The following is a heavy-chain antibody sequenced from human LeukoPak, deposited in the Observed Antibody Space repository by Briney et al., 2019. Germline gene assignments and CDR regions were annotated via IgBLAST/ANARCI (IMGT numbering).Heavy chain of an antibody. CDR2: ISGSGGST. J-gene: IGHJ4*02. CDR1: GFTFSSYA. Sequence: EGSLRLSCAASGFTFSSYAMSWVRQAPGKGQEWVSAISGSGGSTYYADSVKGRFTISRDNSKNTLYLQMNSLRAEDTAIYYCAKASGGYSYGSYYFDYWGQGTLVTVSS. D-gene: IGHD5-18*01. CDR3: AKASGGYSYGSYYFDY. V-gene: IGHV3-23*01.